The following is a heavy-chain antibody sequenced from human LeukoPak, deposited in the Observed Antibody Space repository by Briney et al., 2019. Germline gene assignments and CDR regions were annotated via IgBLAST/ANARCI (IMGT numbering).Heavy chain of an antibody. V-gene: IGHV4-59*01. Sequence: SETLSLTCTVSGGSISSYYWSWIRQPPGKGLEWIGYIYYSGSTNYNPSLKSRVTISVDTSKNQFPLKLSSVTAADTAVYYCARAPSNWYFDYWGQGTLVTVSS. CDR3: ARAPSNWYFDY. CDR1: GGSISSYY. CDR2: IYYSGST. D-gene: IGHD6-13*01. J-gene: IGHJ4*02.